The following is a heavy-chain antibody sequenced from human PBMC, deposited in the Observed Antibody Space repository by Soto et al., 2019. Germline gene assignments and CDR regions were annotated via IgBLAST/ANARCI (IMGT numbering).Heavy chain of an antibody. CDR3: ARHWHDILTGHYSWFDP. V-gene: IGHV4-39*01. J-gene: IGHJ5*02. CDR1: GGSISSSSYY. D-gene: IGHD3-9*01. CDR2: IYYSGST. Sequence: SETLSLTCTVSGGSISSSSYYWGWIRQPPGKGLEWIGSIYYSGSTYYNPSLKSRVTISVDTSKNQFSLKLSSVTAADTAVYYCARHWHDILTGHYSWFDPWGQGTLVTVSS.